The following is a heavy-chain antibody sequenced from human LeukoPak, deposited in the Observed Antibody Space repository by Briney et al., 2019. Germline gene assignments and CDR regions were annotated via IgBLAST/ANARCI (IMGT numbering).Heavy chain of an antibody. D-gene: IGHD3-9*01. CDR2: MNPNSGTT. CDR1: GYTFTSYD. Sequence: ASVKVCCKASGYTFTSYDINWVRQATGQGLEWMGWMNPNSGTTGYAQKFQGRVTMTRNTSISTAYMELSSLRSEDTAVYYCAKKVDGHNWFDPWGQGTLVTVSS. CDR3: AKKVDGHNWFDP. J-gene: IGHJ5*02. V-gene: IGHV1-8*01.